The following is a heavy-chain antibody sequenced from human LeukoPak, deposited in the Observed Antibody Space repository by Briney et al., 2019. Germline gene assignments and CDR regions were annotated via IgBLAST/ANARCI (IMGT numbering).Heavy chain of an antibody. CDR1: GFTFSSYA. V-gene: IGHV3-30*01. Sequence: GRSLSLSCAASGFTFSSYAMHWVRQAPGKGLEWVAVISYDGSNKYYADSVKGRFTISRDNSKNTLYLQMNSLRAEDTAVYYCARARIAARPWWFDPWGQGTLVTVSS. CDR3: ARARIAARPWWFDP. CDR2: ISYDGSNK. D-gene: IGHD6-6*01. J-gene: IGHJ5*02.